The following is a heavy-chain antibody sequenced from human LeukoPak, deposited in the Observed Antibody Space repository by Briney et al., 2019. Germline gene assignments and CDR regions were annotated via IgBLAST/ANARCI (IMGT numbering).Heavy chain of an antibody. D-gene: IGHD3-22*01. CDR1: GLTFRSYW. J-gene: IGHJ4*02. Sequence: PGGSLRLSRAASGLTFRSYWMSWVRQAPGKGLEWVANIKQDGSEKYYVDSVKGRFTISRDNAKDSLYLQMNSLRAADTAVYYCARGKQGYFDSRGYYPFWYWGQGTLVTVSS. CDR2: IKQDGSEK. CDR3: ARGKQGYFDSRGYYPFWY. V-gene: IGHV3-7*01.